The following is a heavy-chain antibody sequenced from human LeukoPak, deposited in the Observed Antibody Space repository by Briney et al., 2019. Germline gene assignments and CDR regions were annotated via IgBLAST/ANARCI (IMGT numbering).Heavy chain of an antibody. CDR2: VYFSAYT. V-gene: IGHV4-61*02. CDR1: GGSVTTGSYY. D-gene: IGHD2-2*01. J-gene: IGHJ4*02. CDR3: ARGQCTSTSCDPGHFDL. Sequence: PSETLSLTCTVSGGSVTTGSYYWSWIRQPAGKGLEWIGRVYFSAYTNYNTSLRSRVAISTDTSRNQFSLKLTSVTAADTAIYYCARGQCTSTSCDPGHFDLWGQGTQVTVSS.